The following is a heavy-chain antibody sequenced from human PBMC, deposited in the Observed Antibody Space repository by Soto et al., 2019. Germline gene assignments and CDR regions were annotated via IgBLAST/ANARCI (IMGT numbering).Heavy chain of an antibody. V-gene: IGHV4-61*01. CDR2: VYHTGRT. CDR3: ARDFAYFDS. J-gene: IGHJ4*02. Sequence: PWETLSLTCTVSGGSFKSGSYSWSWIRQPPGKGLEWIGYVYHTGRTSHNPSPKSRVSISMDTSKNQFSLNLDSVTAADTAVYFCARDFAYFDSWGQGTLVTVSS. CDR1: GGSFKSGSYS. D-gene: IGHD3-3*01.